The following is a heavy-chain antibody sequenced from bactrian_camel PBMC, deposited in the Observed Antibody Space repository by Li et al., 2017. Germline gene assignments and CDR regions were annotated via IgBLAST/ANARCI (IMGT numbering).Heavy chain of an antibody. CDR1: ASAYTSSRSC. CDR2: ITSFGMQ. CDR3: AVQFASSKWCVRPSLDSDEYNY. D-gene: IGHD3*01. Sequence: HVQLVESGGGSVQAGGSLRLSCAASASAYTSSRSCKGWFRQAPGKEREGVATITSFGMQAYEDSVKGRFTISKDKDKNTLYLQMNSLKPEDTAMYYCAVQFASSKWCVRPSLDSDEYNYWGQGTQVTVS. J-gene: IGHJ4*01. V-gene: IGHV3S57*01.